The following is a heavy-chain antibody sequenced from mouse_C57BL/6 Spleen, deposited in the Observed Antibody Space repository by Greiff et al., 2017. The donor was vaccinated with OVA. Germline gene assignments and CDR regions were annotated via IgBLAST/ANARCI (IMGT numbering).Heavy chain of an antibody. D-gene: IGHD4-1*01. CDR2: IYPSDSET. V-gene: IGHV1-61*01. CDR3: ARELGRVDY. J-gene: IGHJ2*01. CDR1: GYTFTSYW. Sequence: QLPGAELVRPGSSVKLSCKASGYTFTSYWMDWVKQRPGQGLEWIGNIYPSDSETHYNQKFKDKATLTVDKSSSTAYMQLSSLTSEDSAVYYCARELGRVDYWGQGTTLTVSS.